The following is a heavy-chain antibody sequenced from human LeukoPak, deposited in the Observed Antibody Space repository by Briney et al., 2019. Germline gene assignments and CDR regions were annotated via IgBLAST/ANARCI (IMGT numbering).Heavy chain of an antibody. Sequence: SETLSLTCTVSGGSVSGYHWSWIRQPPGQGLECIGHIYFTGSTTYNPSLKSRVTISVDTSQNQFSLSLTSVTSADTAVYYCARVTAVGGGFDHWGQGTLVTVSS. CDR1: GGSVSGYH. D-gene: IGHD2-15*01. J-gene: IGHJ4*02. CDR2: IYFTGST. V-gene: IGHV4-59*02. CDR3: ARVTAVGGGFDH.